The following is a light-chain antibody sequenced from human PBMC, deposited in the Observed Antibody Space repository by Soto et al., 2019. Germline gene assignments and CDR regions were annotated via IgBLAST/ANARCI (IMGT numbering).Light chain of an antibody. CDR1: QSVSSSY. V-gene: IGKV3-20*01. J-gene: IGKJ1*01. Sequence: EIVLTQSPGTPSLSPGERATLSFRASQSVSSSYLAWYQQKPGQAPRLLIYGASSRATGIPDRFSGSGSGTDFTLTISRLEPEDFAVYYCQQYGSSPTFGQGTKVDIK. CDR3: QQYGSSPT. CDR2: GAS.